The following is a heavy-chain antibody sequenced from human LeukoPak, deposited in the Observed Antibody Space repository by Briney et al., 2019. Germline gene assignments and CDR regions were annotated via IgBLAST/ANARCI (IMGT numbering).Heavy chain of an antibody. CDR1: GYTFTNYY. CDR3: AKDAIVRDYSNSDY. V-gene: IGHV1-2*02. J-gene: IGHJ4*02. Sequence: ASVKVSCKASGYTFTNYYIHWVRQAPGQGLEWMGWINPNSGGTNYAQKFQGRVTMTRDTSISTVYMELSRLTSDDTAVYYCAKDAIVRDYSNSDYWGQGTLVTVSS. D-gene: IGHD4-11*01. CDR2: INPNSGGT.